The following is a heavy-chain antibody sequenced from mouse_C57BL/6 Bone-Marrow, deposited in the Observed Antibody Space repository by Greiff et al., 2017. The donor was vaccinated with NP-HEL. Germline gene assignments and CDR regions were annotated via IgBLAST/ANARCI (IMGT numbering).Heavy chain of an antibody. D-gene: IGHD3-2*02. CDR1: GYTFTSYW. V-gene: IGHV1-52*01. J-gene: IGHJ4*01. CDR3: ARAGDSSGYKTLYYAMDY. Sequence: QVQLQQPGAELVRPGSSVKLSCKASGYTFTSYWLHWVKQRPIQGLEWIGNIDPSDSETHYNPKFKDKATLTVDKSSSTAYMQLSSLTSEDSAVYYCARAGDSSGYKTLYYAMDYWGQGTSVTVSS. CDR2: IDPSDSET.